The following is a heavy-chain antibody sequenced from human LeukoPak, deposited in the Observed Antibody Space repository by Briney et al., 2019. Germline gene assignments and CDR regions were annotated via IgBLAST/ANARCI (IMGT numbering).Heavy chain of an antibody. D-gene: IGHD1-26*01. V-gene: IGHV3-30*02. CDR2: IRYDGSNK. J-gene: IGHJ4*02. Sequence: PGGSLRPSCAASGFTFSSYGMHWVRQAPGKGLEWVAIIRYDGSNKYYADSVKGRFTISRDNSKNTLYLQMNSLRAEDTAVYYCAKDSGSPLRTTGVDYWGQGTLVTVSS. CDR1: GFTFSSYG. CDR3: AKDSGSPLRTTGVDY.